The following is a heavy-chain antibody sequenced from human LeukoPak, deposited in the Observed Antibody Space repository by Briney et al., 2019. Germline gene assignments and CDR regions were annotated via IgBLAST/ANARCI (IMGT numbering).Heavy chain of an antibody. CDR2: ISSGLTNT. CDR1: GFTFSSYA. Sequence: GGPMRLSCVASGFTFSSYAMSWVRLAPGKGMEWVSSISSGLTNTYYADSVKRRFTISRDNSKNTLYLQMNSLRAEDTAVYYCAKRLRDSAVFFHDWGQGTLGTVSS. V-gene: IGHV3-23*01. D-gene: IGHD2-15*01. J-gene: IGHJ4*02. CDR3: AKRLRDSAVFFHD.